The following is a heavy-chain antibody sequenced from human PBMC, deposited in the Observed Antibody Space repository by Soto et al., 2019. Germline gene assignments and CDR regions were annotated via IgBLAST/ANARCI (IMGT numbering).Heavy chain of an antibody. CDR1: TFTFINAW. V-gene: IGHV3-15*07. Sequence: EVQLVESGGDLVQPGGSLRLSCTASTFTFINAWMSWVRQAPGKGLEWVGRIKSKTDGGTTDYAAAVKGRFTISRDDSQNTLYLQMNSLKTEDTAIYYCATDTLRWQLAFDYWGQGTLVTVSS. CDR2: IKSKTDGGTT. J-gene: IGHJ4*02. CDR3: ATDTLRWQLAFDY. D-gene: IGHD2-15*01.